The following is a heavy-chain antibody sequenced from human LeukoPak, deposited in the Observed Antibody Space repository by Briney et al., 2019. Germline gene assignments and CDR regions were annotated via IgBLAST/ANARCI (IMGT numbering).Heavy chain of an antibody. CDR2: IYYSGST. J-gene: IGHJ4*02. CDR1: VGSISGSSYY. Sequence: PSETLSLTCTVSVGSISGSSYYWGWIRQPPGKGLEWIGYIYYSGSTKYNPSLKSRVTISVDTSKNQFSLKLSSVTAADTAVYYCASTFQGNFDYWGQGTLVTVSS. V-gene: IGHV4-61*05. D-gene: IGHD2/OR15-2a*01. CDR3: ASTFQGNFDY.